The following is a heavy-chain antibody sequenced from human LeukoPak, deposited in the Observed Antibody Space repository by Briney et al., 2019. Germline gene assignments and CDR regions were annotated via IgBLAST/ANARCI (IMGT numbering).Heavy chain of an antibody. J-gene: IGHJ4*02. CDR3: ARHDPLGFGDY. CDR2: IYPGDSDT. V-gene: IGHV5-51*01. CDR1: GYSFTTSW. D-gene: IGHD3-10*01. Sequence: LGESLKISCKGSGYSFTTSWIAWVRQMPGKGLEWMGIIYPGDSDTRYSPSFQGQVTISADKPISTAYLQWSSLKASDTAMYYCARHDPLGFGDYWGQGTLVTVSS.